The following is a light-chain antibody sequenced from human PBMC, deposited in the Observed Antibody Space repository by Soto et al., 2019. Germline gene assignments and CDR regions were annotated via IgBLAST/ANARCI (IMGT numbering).Light chain of an antibody. Sequence: DIQMTQSPSTLSASVGDRVTITCRASQSISSWLAWYQQKPGKAPKLLIYDASSLESGVPSRFSGSGSGTEFTLTISSLQPDDFATYYCQKYNSYFWKCGQGTKGAIK. CDR2: DAS. V-gene: IGKV1-5*01. J-gene: IGKJ1*01. CDR3: QKYNSYFWK. CDR1: QSISSW.